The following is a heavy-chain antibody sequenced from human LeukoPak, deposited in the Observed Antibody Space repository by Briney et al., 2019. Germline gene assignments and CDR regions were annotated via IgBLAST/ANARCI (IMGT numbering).Heavy chain of an antibody. Sequence: PSQTLSLTCTVSGGSISSGDYYWSWIRQPPGKGLEWIGYIYYSGSTYYNPSLKSRVTISVDTSKNQFSLKLSSVTAADTAVYYCAREVSRWPYYFDYWGQGTLVTVSS. CDR1: GGSISSGDYY. CDR2: IYYSGST. D-gene: IGHD4-23*01. V-gene: IGHV4-30-4*01. CDR3: AREVSRWPYYFDY. J-gene: IGHJ4*02.